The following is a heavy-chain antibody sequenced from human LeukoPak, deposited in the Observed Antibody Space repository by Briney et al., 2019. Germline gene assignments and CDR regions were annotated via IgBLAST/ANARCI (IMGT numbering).Heavy chain of an antibody. Sequence: GGSLRLSCAASGFTFSSYSMNWVRQAPGKGLEWVSSISSSSSYIYYADSVKGRFTISRDNAKNSLYLQMNSLRAEDTAVYYCAREDLIAVAGFDYWGQGTLVTVSS. D-gene: IGHD6-19*01. CDR3: AREDLIAVAGFDY. J-gene: IGHJ4*02. CDR1: GFTFSSYS. CDR2: ISSSSSYI. V-gene: IGHV3-21*01.